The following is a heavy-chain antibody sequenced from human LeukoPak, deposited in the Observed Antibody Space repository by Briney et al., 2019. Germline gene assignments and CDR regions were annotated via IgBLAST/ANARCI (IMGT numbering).Heavy chain of an antibody. J-gene: IGHJ6*03. CDR2: ISSSGSTI. CDR3: ASPRGVNPDYYYYYYMDV. D-gene: IGHD3-10*01. CDR1: GFTFSDYY. Sequence: PGGSLRLSCAASGFTFSDYYMSWIRQAPGKGLEWVSYISSSGSTIYYADSVKGRFTISRDNAKNSLYLQMNSLRAEDTAVYYCASPRGVNPDYYYYYYMDVWGKGTTVTVSS. V-gene: IGHV3-11*01.